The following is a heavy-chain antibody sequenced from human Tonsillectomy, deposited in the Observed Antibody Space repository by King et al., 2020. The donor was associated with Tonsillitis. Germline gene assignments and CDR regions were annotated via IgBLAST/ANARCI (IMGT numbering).Heavy chain of an antibody. J-gene: IGHJ4*02. Sequence: VQLVESGGDLVQPGEYLRLSCEASGFTFSNYWMHWVRQDPVKGVEWVANIKQQGNEKYYLDSVKGRVTISRDNAKNSLYLQMNSLTADDTAVYYCARVNAGVYFDYWGQGTLVTVSS. CDR2: IKQQGNEK. CDR1: GFTFSNYW. CDR3: ARVNAGVYFDY. V-gene: IGHV3-7*01. D-gene: IGHD7-27*01.